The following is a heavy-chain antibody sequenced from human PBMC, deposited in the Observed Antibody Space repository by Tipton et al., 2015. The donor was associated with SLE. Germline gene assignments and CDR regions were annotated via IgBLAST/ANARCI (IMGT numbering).Heavy chain of an antibody. D-gene: IGHD5-12*01. Sequence: TLSLTCTVSGGSIGSSSYYWGWIRQPPGKGLDWIGTIYYSGTTYYNPSLKSRVTISVDTSKIQFSLKLSSVTAADTAVYYCAIGGDSGYDLWGQGTTVIVSS. V-gene: IGHV4-39*07. CDR3: AIGGDSGYDL. CDR1: GGSIGSSSYY. CDR2: IYYSGTT. J-gene: IGHJ6*02.